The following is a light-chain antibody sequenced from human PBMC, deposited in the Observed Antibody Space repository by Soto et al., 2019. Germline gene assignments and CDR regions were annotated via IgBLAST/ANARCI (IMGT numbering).Light chain of an antibody. CDR2: GAS. V-gene: IGKV3-20*01. CDR3: QHYGNSPPEYT. Sequence: ETVLTQSPGTLSLSPGERATLSCRASQSVSASYLAWYQQKPGQAPRLLIYGASSRATGIPDRFSGGGSGTDFTLTISRLEPEDFAVYYCQHYGNSPPEYTFGQGTKLEI. J-gene: IGKJ2*01. CDR1: QSVSASY.